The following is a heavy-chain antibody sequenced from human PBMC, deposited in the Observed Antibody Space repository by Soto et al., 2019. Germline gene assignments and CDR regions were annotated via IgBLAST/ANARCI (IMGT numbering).Heavy chain of an antibody. V-gene: IGHV4-34*01. D-gene: IGHD3-10*01. CDR2: INHSGST. Sequence: SETLSLTCAVSGGSFSSDYWSWIRQPPGKGQEWIGEINHSGSTNYNPSLQSRVTISIATSTNQFSLKLSSVTAADTAAYYCATAGSSMSMLRGVRGWFDPWGQGTLVTVSS. J-gene: IGHJ5*02. CDR1: GGSFSSDY. CDR3: ATAGSSMSMLRGVRGWFDP.